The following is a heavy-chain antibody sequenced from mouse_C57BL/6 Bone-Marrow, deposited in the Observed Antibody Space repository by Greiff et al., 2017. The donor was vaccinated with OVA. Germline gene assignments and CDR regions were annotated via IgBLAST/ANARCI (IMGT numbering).Heavy chain of an antibody. D-gene: IGHD2-1*01. CDR1: GYAFTNYL. Sequence: VQLQPSGAELVRPGTSVKVSCKASGYAFTNYLLSWVKQRPGQGLEWIGVINPGSGGTNYNEKFKGKATLTADKSSSTAYMQLSSLTSEDAAVYFCASWGVTTVGWFAYWGQGTLVTVSA. CDR2: INPGSGGT. J-gene: IGHJ3*01. V-gene: IGHV1-54*01. CDR3: ASWGVTTVGWFAY.